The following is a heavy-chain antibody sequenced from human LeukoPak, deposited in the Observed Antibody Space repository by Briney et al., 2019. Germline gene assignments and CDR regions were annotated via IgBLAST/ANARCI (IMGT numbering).Heavy chain of an antibody. Sequence: SETLSLTCTVSGGSISSYYWSWIRQPPGKGLEWIGYIYTNGSTNYNPSLKSRVTISVDTSKNQFSLKLSSVTAADTAVYYCAKDLRNSGSPFDYWGQGTLVTVSS. CDR2: IYTNGST. J-gene: IGHJ4*02. V-gene: IGHV4-4*09. D-gene: IGHD1-26*01. CDR1: GGSISSYY. CDR3: AKDLRNSGSPFDY.